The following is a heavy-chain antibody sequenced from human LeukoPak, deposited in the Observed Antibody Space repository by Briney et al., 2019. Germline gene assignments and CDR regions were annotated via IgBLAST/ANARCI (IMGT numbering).Heavy chain of an antibody. CDR2: IYYSGST. CDR3: ARRDGSGSYSLYYFDY. Sequence: SETLSLTCTVSGGSIISSSYYWGCIRQPPGKGLEWIGSIYYSGSTYYNPSLKSRVTISVDTSKNQFSLKLSSVTAADTAVYYCARRDGSGSYSLYYFDYWGQGTLVTVSS. J-gene: IGHJ4*02. D-gene: IGHD3-10*01. CDR1: GGSIISSSYY. V-gene: IGHV4-39*01.